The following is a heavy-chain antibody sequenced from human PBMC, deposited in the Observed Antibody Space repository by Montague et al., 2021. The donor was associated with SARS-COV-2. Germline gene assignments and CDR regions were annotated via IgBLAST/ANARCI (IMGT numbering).Heavy chain of an antibody. J-gene: IGHJ4*02. CDR1: GDSVSSNTVA. CDR2: TYYRSKWYN. CDR3: ARDSEYSIDY. D-gene: IGHD6-6*01. V-gene: IGHV6-1*01. Sequence: CAISGDSVSSNTVAWNWFRQSPSRGLEWLGRTYYRSKWYNDYAVSMQSRVTINPDTSKNQFSLHVNSVTPEDTAVYYCARDSEYSIDYWGQGILVTVSS.